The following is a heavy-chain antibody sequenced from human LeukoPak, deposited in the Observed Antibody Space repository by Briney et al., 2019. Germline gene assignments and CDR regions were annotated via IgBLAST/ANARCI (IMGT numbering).Heavy chain of an antibody. CDR3: ARAYDSSGYYYY. Sequence: PSETLSLTCTVSGGSISSGGYYWSWIRQHPGKGLEWIGYIYYSGSTYYNPSLKSRVTISVDTSKNQFSLKLSSVTAADTAVYYCARAYDSSGYYYYWGQGTLVTVSS. J-gene: IGHJ4*02. D-gene: IGHD3-22*01. V-gene: IGHV4-31*03. CDR2: IYYSGST. CDR1: GGSISSGGYY.